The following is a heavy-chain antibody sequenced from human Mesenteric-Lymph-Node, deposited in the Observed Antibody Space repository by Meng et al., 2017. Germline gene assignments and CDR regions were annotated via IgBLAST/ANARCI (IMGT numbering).Heavy chain of an antibody. V-gene: IGHV6-1*01. CDR3: GRGYYFDY. Sequence: LRLSCAISGDSVSSNTAVWNWIRQSPSRGLEWLGRTYYRSEWFSDYAISMKSRITINADTSKNQFSLQLSSVTPEDTAVYYCGRGYYFDYWGQRTLVTVSS. J-gene: IGHJ4*02. D-gene: IGHD5-12*01. CDR1: GDSVSSNTAV. CDR2: TYYRSEWFS.